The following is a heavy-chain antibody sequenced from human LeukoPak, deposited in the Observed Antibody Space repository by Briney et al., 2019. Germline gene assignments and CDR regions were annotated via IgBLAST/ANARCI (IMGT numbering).Heavy chain of an antibody. CDR1: GFTFSSYG. D-gene: IGHD6-13*01. V-gene: IGHV3-30*02. CDR3: ATTLRIETAGFQYFQH. Sequence: GGSLRLSCAASGFTFSSYGMHWVRQAPGKGLEWVAFIRYDGSNKYYIDSVKGRFTISRDNSKDTLYLQMNSLRGEDTAVYYCATTLRIETAGFQYFQHWGQGTLVTVSS. J-gene: IGHJ1*01. CDR2: IRYDGSNK.